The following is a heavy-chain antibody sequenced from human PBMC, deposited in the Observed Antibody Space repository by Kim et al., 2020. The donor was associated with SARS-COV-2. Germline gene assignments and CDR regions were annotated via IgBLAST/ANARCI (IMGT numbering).Heavy chain of an antibody. J-gene: IGHJ6*02. CDR3: ASHYWSSSSCYWSTYYYYGIDY. CDR1: GGSISSSSYY. CDR2: IYYSGST. V-gene: IGHV4-39*01. Sequence: SETLSLTCTVSGGSISSSSYYWGWIRQPPGKGLEWIGSIYYSGSTYYNPSLKSRVTISVDTSKNQFSLKLSSVTAAGTAVYYCASHYWSSSSCYWSTYYYYGIDYWGQGTTVTVSS. D-gene: IGHD2-2*01.